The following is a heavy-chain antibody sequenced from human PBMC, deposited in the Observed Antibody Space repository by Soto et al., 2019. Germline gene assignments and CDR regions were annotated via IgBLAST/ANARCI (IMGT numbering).Heavy chain of an antibody. CDR3: AADSEVASTLTRYYYGMDV. CDR2: IVVGSGNT. Sequence: SVKVSCKASGYTFTSDGISWVLQARGQVLEWIGWIVVGSGNTNYAQKFQERVTITRDMSTSTAYMELSSLRSEDTAVYYCAADSEVASTLTRYYYGMDVWGQGTTVTVSS. CDR1: GYTFTSDG. D-gene: IGHD5-12*01. J-gene: IGHJ6*02. V-gene: IGHV1-58*02.